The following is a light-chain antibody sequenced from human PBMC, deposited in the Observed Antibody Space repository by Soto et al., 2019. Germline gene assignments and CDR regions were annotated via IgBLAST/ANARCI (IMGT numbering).Light chain of an antibody. CDR1: QSISSW. CDR3: QQYYTYRT. V-gene: IGKV1-5*03. CDR2: KAY. J-gene: IGKJ1*01. Sequence: DIQMTQSPSTLSASVGDFVTITCRASQSISSWLAWYQQKPGKAPKLLFYKAYSSESGVPSRFSGSGSGTEFTLTISSLQPDDFATYYCQQYYTYRTFGQGTKVEIK.